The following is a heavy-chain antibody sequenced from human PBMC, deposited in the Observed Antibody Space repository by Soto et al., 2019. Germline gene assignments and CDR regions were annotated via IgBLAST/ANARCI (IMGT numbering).Heavy chain of an antibody. CDR1: GDTFTNYG. CDR3: ARDRSPYYYDSSGYPHY. J-gene: IGHJ4*02. CDR2: ISVYSGNT. D-gene: IGHD3-22*01. Sequence: ASVKVSCKASGDTFTNYGFSWVRQAPGQGLEWMGWISVYSGNTNYAQNAQGRVTMTTDTSTSTAYMELRSLRSDDTAVYYCARDRSPYYYDSSGYPHYWGQGTLVTVSS. V-gene: IGHV1-18*01.